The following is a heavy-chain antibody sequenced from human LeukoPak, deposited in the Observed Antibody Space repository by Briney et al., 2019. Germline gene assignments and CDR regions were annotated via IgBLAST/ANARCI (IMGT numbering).Heavy chain of an antibody. D-gene: IGHD2-2*01. V-gene: IGHV1-2*02. J-gene: IGHJ3*02. CDR1: GYTFTGYN. Sequence: ASVKVSCKASGYTFTGYNIHWVRQAPGQGPEWMGWNSPDSGGTYYAQNFQGRLTMTRDTSINTAYMELSSLTSDDTAVYYCARVRTFQWVPDASEMWGQGTMVTVSS. CDR2: NSPDSGGT. CDR3: ARVRTFQWVPDASEM.